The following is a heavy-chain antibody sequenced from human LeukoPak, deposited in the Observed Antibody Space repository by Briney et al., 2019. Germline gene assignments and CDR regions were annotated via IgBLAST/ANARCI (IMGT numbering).Heavy chain of an antibody. CDR1: GGSISSYY. D-gene: IGHD2-2*01. V-gene: IGHV4-4*07. CDR2: IYTSGST. CDR3: ARDQVVVVPAARGRYYYMDV. Sequence: PSETLPLTCTVSGGSISSYYWSWIRQPAGKGLEWIGRIYTSGSTNYNPSLKSRVTMSVDTSKNQFSLKLSSVTAADTAVYYCARDQVVVVPAARGRYYYMDVWGKGTTVTVSS. J-gene: IGHJ6*03.